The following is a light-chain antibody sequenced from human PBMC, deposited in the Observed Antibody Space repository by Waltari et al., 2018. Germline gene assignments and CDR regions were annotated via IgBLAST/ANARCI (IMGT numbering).Light chain of an antibody. CDR1: QSIGKDN. V-gene: IGKV3-20*01. CDR2: GTS. Sequence: EIVLTQFPGTLSLSPGERDTLSCRASQSIGKDNLAWYQQKPGQAPRLLIRGTSSRDTGISDRLRGSGSGTDFTLTISSLEPEDFAVYYCQQSATTPWTFGQGTRVEI. J-gene: IGKJ1*01. CDR3: QQSATTPWT.